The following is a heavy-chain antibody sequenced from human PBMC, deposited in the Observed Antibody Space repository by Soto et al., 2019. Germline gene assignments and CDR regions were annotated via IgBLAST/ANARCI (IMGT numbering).Heavy chain of an antibody. CDR1: GGSFSSDSFI. CDR3: ARDHKSHGMDG. V-gene: IGHV4-31*03. CDR2: INYSGTT. J-gene: IGHJ6*02. Sequence: SETLSLTCSGSGGSFSSDSFIWSWVRQFPGKGLEWIGYINYSGTTYYNPSLRSRITMSVDTSKNQFSLNLSSVTAADTAVYYCARDHKSHGMDGWGYGTPATASS.